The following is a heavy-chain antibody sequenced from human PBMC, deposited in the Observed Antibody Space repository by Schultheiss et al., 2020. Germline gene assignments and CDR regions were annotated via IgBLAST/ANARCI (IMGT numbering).Heavy chain of an antibody. D-gene: IGHD4-17*01. V-gene: IGHV1-8*02. Sequence: ASVKVSCKASGGTFSSYAISWVRQATGQGLEWMGWMNPNSGNTGYAQKFQGRVTMTEDTSISTAYMELSSLTSDDTAVYYCARIMTTVTNSDYWGQGTLVNVSS. CDR3: ARIMTTVTNSDY. J-gene: IGHJ4*02. CDR2: MNPNSGNT. CDR1: GGTFSSYA.